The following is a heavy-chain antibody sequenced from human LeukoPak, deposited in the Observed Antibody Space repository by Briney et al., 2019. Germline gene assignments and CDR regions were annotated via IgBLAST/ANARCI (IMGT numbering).Heavy chain of an antibody. J-gene: IGHJ3*02. Sequence: GASVKVSCKASGGTFSSYAISWVRQAPGQGLEWMGRITPILGIANYAQKFQGRVTITADKSTSTAYMELSSLRSEDTAVYYCAIPPYGSGSYNWGQGTMVTVSS. V-gene: IGHV1-69*04. CDR2: ITPILGIA. CDR1: GGTFSSYA. D-gene: IGHD3-10*01. CDR3: AIPPYGSGSYN.